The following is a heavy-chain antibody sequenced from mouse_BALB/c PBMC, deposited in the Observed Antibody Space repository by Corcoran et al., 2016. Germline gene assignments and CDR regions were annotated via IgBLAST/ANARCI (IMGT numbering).Heavy chain of an antibody. CDR1: GYTFSSYW. CDR3: ARTDMDY. V-gene: IGHV1-9*01. Sequence: QVQLQQSGAELMKPGASVKISCKATGYTFSSYWIEWVKQRPGHGLEWIGEILPGNGSTNYNEKFKGKATFTADTSSNTAYMQLSSLTSEDSAVYYCARTDMDYWGQGTSVTVSS. J-gene: IGHJ4*01. CDR2: ILPGNGST.